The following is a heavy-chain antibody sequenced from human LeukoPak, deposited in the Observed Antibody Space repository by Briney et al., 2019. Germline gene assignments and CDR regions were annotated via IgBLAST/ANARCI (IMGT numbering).Heavy chain of an antibody. CDR2: ISWNSGII. CDR1: GFTFHDYA. V-gene: IGHV3-9*01. CDR3: TKDSVAMVTTSDY. Sequence: GGSLRLSCAASGFTFHDYAMHWVRQAPGKGLEWVSGISWNSGIIGYADSVKGRFTTSRDNAKNSLYLQMNSLRPEDTALYYCTKDSVAMVTTSDYWXXXTXVTVS. D-gene: IGHD5-18*01. J-gene: IGHJ4*02.